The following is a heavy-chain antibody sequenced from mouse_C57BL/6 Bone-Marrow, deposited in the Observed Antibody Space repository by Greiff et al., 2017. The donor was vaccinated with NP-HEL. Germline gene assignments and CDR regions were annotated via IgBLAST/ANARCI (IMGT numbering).Heavy chain of an antibody. V-gene: IGHV5-12*01. D-gene: IGHD2-2*01. CDR3: ARRGYGYDFAY. CDR2: ISNGGGST. Sequence: EVHLVESGGGLVQPGGSLKLSCAASGFTFSDYYMYWVRQTPEKRLEWVAYISNGGGSTYYPDTVKGRFTISRDNAKNTLYLQMRRLKSEDAAMYYCARRGYGYDFAYWGQGTLVTVSA. CDR1: GFTFSDYY. J-gene: IGHJ3*01.